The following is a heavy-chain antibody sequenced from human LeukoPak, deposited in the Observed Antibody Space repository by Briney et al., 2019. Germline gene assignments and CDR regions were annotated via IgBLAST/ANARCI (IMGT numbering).Heavy chain of an antibody. V-gene: IGHV3-7*01. J-gene: IGHJ3*02. D-gene: IGHD6-19*01. Sequence: AGGSLRLSCAASGFTFSSYWMSWVRQAPGKGLEWVANIKQDGSEKYYVDSVKGRFTISRDNAKNSLYLQMNSLRAEDTAVYYCARTGYSSGWYVPSAAFDIWGQGTMVTVSP. CDR2: IKQDGSEK. CDR1: GFTFSSYW. CDR3: ARTGYSSGWYVPSAAFDI.